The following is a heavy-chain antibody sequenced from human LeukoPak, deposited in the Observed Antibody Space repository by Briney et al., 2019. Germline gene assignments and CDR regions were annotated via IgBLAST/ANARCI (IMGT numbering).Heavy chain of an antibody. CDR1: GFTFSNYG. D-gene: IGHD3-10*01. J-gene: IGHJ4*02. CDR3: TRDSGVSGSGPCPPFKY. CDR2: VWNNGRDK. V-gene: IGHV3-33*07. Sequence: GESLRLSCTASGFTFSNYGMYWVRQAPGKGLEWVAVVWNNGRDKYYGDFVKGRLSISRDDSKNTVYLEMNSLRVEDTAVYYCTRDSGVSGSGPCPPFKYWGQGTLVTVSS.